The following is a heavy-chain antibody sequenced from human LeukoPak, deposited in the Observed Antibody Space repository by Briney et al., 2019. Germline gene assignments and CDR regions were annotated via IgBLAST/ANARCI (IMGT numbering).Heavy chain of an antibody. V-gene: IGHV1-24*01. CDR2: FDPEDGET. CDR1: GYTLTELS. D-gene: IGHD2-15*01. CDR3: ATAIVVVVAATTYSDY. J-gene: IGHJ4*02. Sequence: PGASVKVSCKVSGYTLTELSMHWVRQAPGKGLEWMGGFDPEDGETIYAQKFQGRVTMTEDTSTDTAYMELSSLRSEDTAVYYCATAIVVVVAATTYSDYWGQGTLVTVSS.